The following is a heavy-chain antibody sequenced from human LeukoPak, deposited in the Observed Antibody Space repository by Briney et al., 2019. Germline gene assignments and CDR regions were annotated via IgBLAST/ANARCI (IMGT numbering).Heavy chain of an antibody. CDR3: ARGRPGGGVDV. D-gene: IGHD4-23*01. Sequence: PGGSLRLSCATSGFTFSDYYMSWIRLAPGKGLEWVSYISNSGRTIYYIDSVKGRSTVSRDNAKNSLHLQMSSLRAEDTAVYYCARGRPGGGVDVWGLGTTVTVSS. CDR1: GFTFSDYY. V-gene: IGHV3-11*01. CDR2: ISNSGRTI. J-gene: IGHJ6*02.